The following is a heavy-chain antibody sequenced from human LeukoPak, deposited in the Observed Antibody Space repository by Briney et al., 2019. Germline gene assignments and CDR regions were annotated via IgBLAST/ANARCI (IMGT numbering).Heavy chain of an antibody. J-gene: IGHJ5*02. D-gene: IGHD2-2*01. CDR3: ARGIVVVPAAINWLDP. V-gene: IGHV1-8*01. CDR1: GYTFTSYE. Sequence: ASVKVSCKASGYTFTSYEINWVRQATAQGLEWMGWMNPNSGNTGYAQKFQGRVTMTRNTSISTAYMELSSLRSEDTAVYYCARGIVVVPAAINWLDPWGQGTLVTVSS. CDR2: MNPNSGNT.